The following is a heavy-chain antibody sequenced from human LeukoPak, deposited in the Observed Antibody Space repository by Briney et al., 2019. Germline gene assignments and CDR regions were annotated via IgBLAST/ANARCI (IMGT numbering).Heavy chain of an antibody. J-gene: IGHJ4*02. CDR2: ISAYNGNT. CDR3: ARDAHNSKQGVFDY. Sequence: ASVKVSCKASGYTFTSYGISWVRQAPGQGLEWMGWISAYNGNTNYAQKLQGRVTMTTDTSTSTAYMELRSLRSDDTAVYYCARDAHNSKQGVFDYWGQGTLVTVSS. CDR1: GYTFTSYG. D-gene: IGHD1/OR15-1a*01. V-gene: IGHV1-18*01.